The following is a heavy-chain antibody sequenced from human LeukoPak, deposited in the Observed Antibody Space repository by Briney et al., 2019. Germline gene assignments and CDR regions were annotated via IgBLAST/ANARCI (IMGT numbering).Heavy chain of an antibody. Sequence: ASVKVSCKASGYTFTSYDINWVRQATGQGLEWMGWMNPNSGNTGYAQKFQGRVTMTRNTSISTAYMVLSSLRSEDTAVYYCARGLSSSRRFDYWGQGTLVTVSS. V-gene: IGHV1-8*01. CDR3: ARGLSSSRRFDY. D-gene: IGHD6-13*01. CDR1: GYTFTSYD. J-gene: IGHJ4*02. CDR2: MNPNSGNT.